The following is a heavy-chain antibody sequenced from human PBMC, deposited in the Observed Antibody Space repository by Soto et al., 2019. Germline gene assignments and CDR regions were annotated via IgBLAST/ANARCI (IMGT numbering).Heavy chain of an antibody. J-gene: IGHJ4*02. V-gene: IGHV3-23*01. CDR2: ISGSGGST. Sequence: GGSLRLSCAASGFTFSSYAMSWVRQAPGKGLEWVSAISGSGGSTYYADSVKGRFTISRDNSKNTLYLQMNSLRAEDTAVYYCAKGRKGYCTNGVCYAFDYWGQGTLVTVSS. CDR3: AKGRKGYCTNGVCYAFDY. CDR1: GFTFSSYA. D-gene: IGHD2-8*01.